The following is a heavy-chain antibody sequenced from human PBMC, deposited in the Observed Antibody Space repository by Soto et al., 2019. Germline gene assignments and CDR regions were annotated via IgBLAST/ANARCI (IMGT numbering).Heavy chain of an antibody. J-gene: IGHJ5*02. CDR1: GGSISSGGYY. D-gene: IGHD3-22*01. V-gene: IGHV4-31*03. Sequence: PSETLSLTCTVSGGSISSGGYYWSWIRQHPGKGLEWIGYIYYSGSTYYNPSLKSRVTISVDTSKNQFSLKLSSVTAADMAVYYCARGVRYYYDSSGYYYEGNWFDPWGQGTLVTVSS. CDR2: IYYSGST. CDR3: ARGVRYYYDSSGYYYEGNWFDP.